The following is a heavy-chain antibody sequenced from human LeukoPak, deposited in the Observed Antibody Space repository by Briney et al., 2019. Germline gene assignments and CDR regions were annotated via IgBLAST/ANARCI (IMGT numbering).Heavy chain of an antibody. J-gene: IGHJ4*02. CDR2: IYYSGSI. D-gene: IGHD3-22*01. CDR1: GGSTTSSY. CDR3: ARRTYYYDSSGYYFDFDY. V-gene: IGHV4-59*08. Sequence: SETLSLTCTVSGGSTTSSYWSWIRQPPGRGLEWIGYIYYSGSINYNPSLKSRVTISLDTSKNQFSLKLSSVTAADTAVYYCARRTYYYDSSGYYFDFDYWGQGTLVTVSS.